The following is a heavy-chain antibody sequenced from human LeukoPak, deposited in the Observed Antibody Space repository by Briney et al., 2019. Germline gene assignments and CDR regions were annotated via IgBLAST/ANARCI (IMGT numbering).Heavy chain of an antibody. CDR3: ARGDGSGSYPYFDY. D-gene: IGHD3-10*01. Sequence: SETLSLTCTVSGGSISSSNYYWGWIRQPPGKGLEWIGSIYYSGSTYYNPSLKSRVTLSVDTSKNRFSLKLSSVTAADTAVYYCARGDGSGSYPYFDYWGQGTLVTVSS. CDR1: GGSISSSNYY. V-gene: IGHV4-39*01. CDR2: IYYSGST. J-gene: IGHJ4*02.